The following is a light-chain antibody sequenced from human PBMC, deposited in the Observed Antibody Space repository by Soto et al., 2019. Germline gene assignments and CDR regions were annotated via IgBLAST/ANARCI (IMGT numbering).Light chain of an antibody. V-gene: IGLV1-51*02. J-gene: IGLJ3*02. CDR3: GTWHSSLNAGV. CDR2: EYN. CDR1: SSNIGKNY. Sequence: QSVLTRSPSGSAAPGQKVTVSCSGGSSNIGKNYVSWYQQFPGTAPKRLIYEYNKRPSGIPDRFSGSKSCTSATLGINGLPTGDEAHYYCGTWHSSLNAGVFGGGTKLTVL.